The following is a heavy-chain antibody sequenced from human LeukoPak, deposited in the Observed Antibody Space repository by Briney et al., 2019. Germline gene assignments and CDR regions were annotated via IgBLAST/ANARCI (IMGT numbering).Heavy chain of an antibody. D-gene: IGHD3-22*01. CDR3: ARHIPWVITMIVD. CDR2: IYYSGST. CDR1: GGAISSSSYY. V-gene: IGHV4-39*01. Sequence: SETLSLTCTVSGGAISSSSYYWGWIRQPPGKGLGWIGSIYYSGSTYYNPSRKSRVTISVDTSKNPSSPKLSSVTAADTAVYYCARHIPWVITMIVDWGQETLVTVSS. J-gene: IGHJ4*02.